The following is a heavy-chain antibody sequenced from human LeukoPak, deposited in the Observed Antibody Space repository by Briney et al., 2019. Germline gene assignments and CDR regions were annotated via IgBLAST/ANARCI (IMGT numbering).Heavy chain of an antibody. CDR3: ARVPTYYYGSGSHPPFDY. CDR1: GDSVSSNSAA. J-gene: IGHJ4*02. V-gene: IGHV6-1*01. Sequence: SQTLSLTCAISGDSVSSNSAAWNWIRQSPSRGLEWLGRTYYRSKWYNDCAVSVKSRITINPDTSKNQFSLQLNSVTPEDTAVYYCARVPTYYYGSGSHPPFDYWGQGTLVTVSS. D-gene: IGHD3-10*01. CDR2: TYYRSKWYN.